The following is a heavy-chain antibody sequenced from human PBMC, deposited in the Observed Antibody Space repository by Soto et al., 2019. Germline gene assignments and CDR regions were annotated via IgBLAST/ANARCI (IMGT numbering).Heavy chain of an antibody. J-gene: IGHJ4*02. CDR2: IYHSGST. Sequence: QVQLQESGPGLVKPSGTLSLTCAVSSGSISSSNWWSWVRQPPGKGLEWIGEIYHSGSTNYKPSLKSRVTISVDKSKIQFSLKPSSVPAADTAVYYGARRKGWGLFEYWGQGTLVTVSS. D-gene: IGHD3-16*01. V-gene: IGHV4-4*02. CDR3: ARRKGWGLFEY. CDR1: SGSISSSNW.